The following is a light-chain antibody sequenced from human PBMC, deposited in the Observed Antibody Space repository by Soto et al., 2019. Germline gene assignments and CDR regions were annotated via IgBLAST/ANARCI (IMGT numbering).Light chain of an antibody. Sequence: VLTQSPGTLSLSPGERATLSCRASQSVQSNLAWYQQKPGQAPRLLIYDASTRATGIPARFSGSGSGTEFTLTISSLQSEDFAVYYCQQYNNWLTFGGGTKVDIK. CDR2: DAS. CDR3: QQYNNWLT. V-gene: IGKV3-15*01. CDR1: QSVQSN. J-gene: IGKJ4*01.